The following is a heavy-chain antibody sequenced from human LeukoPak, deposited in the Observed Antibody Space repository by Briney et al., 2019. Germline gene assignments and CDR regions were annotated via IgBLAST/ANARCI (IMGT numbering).Heavy chain of an antibody. Sequence: SETLSLTCTVSGGSISSYYWSWIRQPAGKGLEWIGRIYTSGSTNYNPSLKSRVTMSVDTSKNQFSLKLSSVTAADTAVYYCASLGGIVGAAPDAFDIWGQGTMVTVSS. D-gene: IGHD1-26*01. CDR1: GGSISSYY. CDR2: IYTSGST. V-gene: IGHV4-4*07. CDR3: ASLGGIVGAAPDAFDI. J-gene: IGHJ3*02.